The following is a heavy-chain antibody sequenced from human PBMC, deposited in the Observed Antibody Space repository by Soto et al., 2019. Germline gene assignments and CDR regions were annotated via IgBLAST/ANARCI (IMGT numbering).Heavy chain of an antibody. J-gene: IGHJ6*03. CDR1: GFTFSFYW. Sequence: EVQLVESGGGLVQPGGSLRLSCAASGFTFSFYWMSWVRQAPGKGLEWVANIKEDGSEKYYVDSVKGRFTISRDNAKNSLYLQINSLRAEDTAVYYCARGRMVRGVRFYYYYYIDVWGKGTTVTVS. D-gene: IGHD3-10*01. CDR2: IKEDGSEK. CDR3: ARGRMVRGVRFYYYYYIDV. V-gene: IGHV3-7*01.